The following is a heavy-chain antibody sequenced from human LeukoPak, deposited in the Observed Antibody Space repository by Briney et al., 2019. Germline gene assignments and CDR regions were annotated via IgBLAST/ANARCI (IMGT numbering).Heavy chain of an antibody. CDR1: GGFISSYY. CDR3: ARNIDDYGDYPWFDP. CDR2: IYTSGST. Sequence: SETLSLTCTVSGGFISSYYWSWIRQPAGKGLEWIGRIYTSGSTNYNPSLKSRVTMSVDTSKNQFSLKLSSVTAADTAVYYCARNIDDYGDYPWFDPWGQGTLVTVSS. D-gene: IGHD4-17*01. J-gene: IGHJ5*02. V-gene: IGHV4-4*07.